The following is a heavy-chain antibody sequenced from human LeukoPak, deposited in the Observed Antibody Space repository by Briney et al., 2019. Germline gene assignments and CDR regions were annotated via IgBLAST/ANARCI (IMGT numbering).Heavy chain of an antibody. CDR2: IYPGDSDT. CDR3: ARDFDY. V-gene: IGHV5-51*01. CDR1: GFALSSYA. J-gene: IGHJ4*02. Sequence: PGGSLRLSCAASGFALSSYAMSWVRQAPGKGLEWMGIIYPGDSDTRYSPSFQGQVTISADKSISTAYLQWSSLKASDTAMYYCARDFDYWGQGTLVTVSS.